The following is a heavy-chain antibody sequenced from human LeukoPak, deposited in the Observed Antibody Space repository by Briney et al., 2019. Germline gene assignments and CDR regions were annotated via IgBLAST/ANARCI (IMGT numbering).Heavy chain of an antibody. CDR1: GGSLSSGNW. CDR2: IHHGGTT. J-gene: IGHJ4*02. CDR3: ATSGWYLLPGVY. D-gene: IGHD6-19*01. V-gene: IGHV4-4*02. Sequence: SETLSLTCAVSGGSLSSGNWWTWVRQSPGKGLEWIGEIHHGGTTNYNPSLKSRVTISVDTSKNQFSLKLSSVTAADTAVYYCATSGWYLLPGVYWGQGTLVTVSS.